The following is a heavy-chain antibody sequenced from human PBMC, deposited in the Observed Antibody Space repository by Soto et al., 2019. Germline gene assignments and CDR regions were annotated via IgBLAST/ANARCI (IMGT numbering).Heavy chain of an antibody. CDR2: ISWNSGSI. Sequence: GGSLRLSCAASGFTFDDYAMHWVRQAPGKGLEWVSGISWNSGSIGYADSVKGRFTISRDNAKNSLYLQMNSLRAEDTALYYCAKDKAVAGWSSSSRYYYYYMDVWGKGTTVTVSS. D-gene: IGHD6-6*01. CDR3: AKDKAVAGWSSSSRYYYYYMDV. J-gene: IGHJ6*03. CDR1: GFTFDDYA. V-gene: IGHV3-9*01.